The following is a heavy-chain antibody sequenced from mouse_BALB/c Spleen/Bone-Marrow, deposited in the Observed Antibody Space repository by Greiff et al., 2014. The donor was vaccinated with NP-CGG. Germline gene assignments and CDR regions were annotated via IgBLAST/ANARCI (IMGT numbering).Heavy chain of an antibody. CDR2: IDPANGNT. J-gene: IGHJ2*01. V-gene: IGHV14-3*02. CDR1: GFNIKDTY. Sequence: VQLQQPGAELVKPGASVKLSCTASGFNIKDTYMHWVKQRPEQGLEWIGRIDPANGNTKYDPKFQGKATITADTSSNTAYLQLSSPTSEDTAVYYCARYYYGSSYFDYWGQGTTLTVSS. CDR3: ARYYYGSSYFDY. D-gene: IGHD1-1*01.